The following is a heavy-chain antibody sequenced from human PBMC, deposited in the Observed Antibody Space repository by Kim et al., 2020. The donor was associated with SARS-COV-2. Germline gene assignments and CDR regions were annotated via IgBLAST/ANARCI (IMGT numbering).Heavy chain of an antibody. J-gene: IGHJ3*02. D-gene: IGHD7-27*01. CDR3: AREGIPQTGEHAFDI. V-gene: IGHV4-31*02. Sequence: PSLKSRVTISVDTSKNQFSLKLSSVTAADTAVYYCAREGIPQTGEHAFDIWGQGTMVTVSS.